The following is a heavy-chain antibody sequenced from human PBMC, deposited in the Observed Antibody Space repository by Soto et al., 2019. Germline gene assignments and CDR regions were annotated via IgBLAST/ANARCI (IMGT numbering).Heavy chain of an antibody. CDR1: GYTFSRYT. CDR2: ITGSGSRT. D-gene: IGHD3-22*01. CDR3: ARGLSSGLDY. V-gene: IGHV3-23*01. Sequence: GSLRLSCAASGYTFSRYTMTWVRQAPGKGLEWVSSITGSGSRTYYADSVKGRFTISRDNSRNTLYLQMNSLRAEDTAVYYCARGLSSGLDYWGQGALVTVSS. J-gene: IGHJ4*02.